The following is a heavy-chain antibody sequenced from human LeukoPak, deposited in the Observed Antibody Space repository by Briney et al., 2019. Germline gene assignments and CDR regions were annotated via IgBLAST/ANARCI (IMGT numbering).Heavy chain of an antibody. J-gene: IGHJ3*02. CDR2: ISSSSSYI. CDR3: ARDSSITGTKKSSRSADAFDI. D-gene: IGHD1-7*01. V-gene: IGHV3-21*01. CDR1: GFTFSSYS. Sequence: PGGSLRLSCAASGFTFSSYSMNWVRQAPGKGLEWVSSISSSSSYIYYADSVKGRFTISRDNAKNSLYLQMNSLRAEDTAVYYCARDSSITGTKKSSRSADAFDIWGQGTMVTVSS.